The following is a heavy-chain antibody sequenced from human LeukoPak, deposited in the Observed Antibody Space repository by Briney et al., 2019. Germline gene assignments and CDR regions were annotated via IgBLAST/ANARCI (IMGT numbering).Heavy chain of an antibody. V-gene: IGHV4-34*01. CDR3: ARVTMVRGVISHYYYGMDV. CDR1: GGSFSGYY. D-gene: IGHD3-10*01. CDR2: INHSGST. J-gene: IGHJ6*04. Sequence: KSSETLSLTCAVYGGSFSGYYWSWIRQPPGKGLEWIGEINHSGSTNYNPSLKSRVTISVDTSKNQFSLKLSSVTAADMAVYYCARVTMVRGVISHYYYGMDVWGKGTTVTVSS.